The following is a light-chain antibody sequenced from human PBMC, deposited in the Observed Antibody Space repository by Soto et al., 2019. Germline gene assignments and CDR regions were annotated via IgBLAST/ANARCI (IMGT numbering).Light chain of an antibody. J-gene: IGLJ1*01. CDR1: SSDVGGYNY. CDR3: SSYTRSSTYV. V-gene: IGLV2-14*01. Sequence: QSALTQPASVSGSPGQSITISCTGTSSDVGGYNYVSRYRQHPGRAPKLMIYDVSNRPSGVSNRFSGSKSGNTASLTISGLQAEDEADYYCSSYTRSSTYVFGTGTKLTVL. CDR2: DVS.